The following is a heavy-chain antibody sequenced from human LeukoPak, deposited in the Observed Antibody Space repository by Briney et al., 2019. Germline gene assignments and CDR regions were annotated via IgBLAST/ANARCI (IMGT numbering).Heavy chain of an antibody. CDR1: GFTFGDYA. D-gene: IGHD5-18*01. J-gene: IGHJ4*02. CDR3: TRDRGYSYGPYYFDY. CDR2: IRSKAYGGTT. Sequence: GGSLRLSCTASGFTFGDYAMSWVRQAPGKGLEWVGFIRSKAYGGTTEYAASVKGRFTISRDDSKSIAYLQMNSLKIEDTAVYYCTRDRGYSYGPYYFDYWGQGTLVTVSS. V-gene: IGHV3-49*04.